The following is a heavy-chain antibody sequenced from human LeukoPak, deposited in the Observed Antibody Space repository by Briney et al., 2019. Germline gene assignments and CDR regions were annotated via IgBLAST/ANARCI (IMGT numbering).Heavy chain of an antibody. CDR1: GFSFSSYC. Sequence: GGSLRLSCAASGFSFSSYCMYWFRQAPGKGLVWVSRINSDGSSTSYADSVKGRFTISRDNAKNTLYLQMNSLRDEDTAVYYCARDLGRPYYFDYWGQGTLVTVSS. CDR3: ARDLGRPYYFDY. J-gene: IGHJ4*02. V-gene: IGHV3-74*01. D-gene: IGHD1-26*01. CDR2: INSDGSST.